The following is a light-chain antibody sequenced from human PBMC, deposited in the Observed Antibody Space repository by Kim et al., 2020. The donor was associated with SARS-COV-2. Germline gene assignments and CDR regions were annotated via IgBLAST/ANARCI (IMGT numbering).Light chain of an antibody. CDR2: GAS. V-gene: IGKV3-15*01. CDR3: QQYNNWPPRYT. CDR1: QSVGSN. Sequence: SAGERATRACRAGQSVGSNLAWYQQSPGQAPRLLIYGASTRATGIPARFSGGGSGTEFTLTISSLQSEDFAVYYCQQYNNWPPRYTFGQGTKLEI. J-gene: IGKJ2*01.